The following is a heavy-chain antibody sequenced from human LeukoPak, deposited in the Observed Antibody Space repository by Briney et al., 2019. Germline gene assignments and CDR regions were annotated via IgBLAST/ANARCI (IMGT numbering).Heavy chain of an antibody. D-gene: IGHD2-15*01. Sequence: PGGSLRLSCAASGFTFSSYWMHWVRQAPGKGLVWVSRINSDGSSTSYADSVKGRFTISRDNSKNTLYLQMNSLRAEDTAVYYCARGGGGWFRSFDYWGQGTLVTASS. CDR2: INSDGSST. CDR3: ARGGGGWFRSFDY. V-gene: IGHV3-74*01. CDR1: GFTFSSYW. J-gene: IGHJ4*02.